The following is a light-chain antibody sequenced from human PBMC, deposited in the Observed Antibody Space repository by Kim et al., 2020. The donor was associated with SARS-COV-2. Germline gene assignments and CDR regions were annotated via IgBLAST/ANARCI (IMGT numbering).Light chain of an antibody. CDR1: QDISSN. CDR3: QQYSSYPRT. CDR2: AAS. V-gene: IGKV1-16*01. J-gene: IGKJ1*01. Sequence: ASVGDIVTITGRASQDISSNLAWFQQRPGKAPKSLIYAASSLQSGAPSRFSGGGSGTDFTLTISSLQAEDSATYYCQQYSSYPRTFGQGTKVDIK.